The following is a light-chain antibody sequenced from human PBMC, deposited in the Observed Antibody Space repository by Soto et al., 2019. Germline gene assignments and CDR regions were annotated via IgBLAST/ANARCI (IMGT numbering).Light chain of an antibody. CDR1: QAISNY. V-gene: IGKV1-27*01. CDR3: QKYNSAPFI. Sequence: DVQMAQSPTSLSASVGDRVTITCRASQAISNYVAWYRQKPGHFPDLLIYAASTLHSGVPSRFSGSGSGTDFTLTISSLQPEDVATYFCQKYNSAPFIFGPGTKVHIK. CDR2: AAS. J-gene: IGKJ3*01.